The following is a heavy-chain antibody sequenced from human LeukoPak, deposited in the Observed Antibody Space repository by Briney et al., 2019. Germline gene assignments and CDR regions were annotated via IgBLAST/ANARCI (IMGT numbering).Heavy chain of an antibody. D-gene: IGHD3-3*01. J-gene: IGHJ6*04. Sequence: GGSLRLSCAASGFTFSSYAMHGVRQAPGKGLEWVAVISYDGSNKYYADSVKGRFTISRDNSKNTLYLQMNSLRAEDTAVYYCARGSGFYGMDVWGKGTTVTVSS. CDR3: ARGSGFYGMDV. CDR1: GFTFSSYA. CDR2: ISYDGSNK. V-gene: IGHV3-30*04.